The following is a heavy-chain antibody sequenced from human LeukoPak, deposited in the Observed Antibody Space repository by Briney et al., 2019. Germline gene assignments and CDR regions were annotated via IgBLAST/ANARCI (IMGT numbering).Heavy chain of an antibody. D-gene: IGHD3-10*01. CDR3: AREGSLPPNLDY. CDR2: INPNSGGT. V-gene: IGHV1-2*02. J-gene: IGHJ4*02. Sequence: ASVKVSSKASGYTFTVYYMHWVRQAPGQGLEWMGWINPNSGGTNYAQKFQGRVTMTRDTSISTAYMELSRLRSDDTAVYYCAREGSLPPNLDYWGQGTLVTVSS. CDR1: GYTFTVYY.